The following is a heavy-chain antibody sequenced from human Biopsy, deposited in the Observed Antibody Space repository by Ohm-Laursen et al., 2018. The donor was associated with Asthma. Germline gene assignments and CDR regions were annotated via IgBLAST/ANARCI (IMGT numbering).Heavy chain of an antibody. J-gene: IGHJ4*02. CDR3: ARARYGDLHDY. D-gene: IGHD4-17*01. V-gene: IGHV1-18*01. CDR2: ISAYNGNT. Sequence: GASVKASCQASGYTFTSYGISWVRQAPGHGLEWMGWISAYNGNTNYAQKLQGRVTMTTDTSTSTAYMELRSLRSEDTAVYYCARARYGDLHDYWGQGTLVTVSS. CDR1: GYTFTSYG.